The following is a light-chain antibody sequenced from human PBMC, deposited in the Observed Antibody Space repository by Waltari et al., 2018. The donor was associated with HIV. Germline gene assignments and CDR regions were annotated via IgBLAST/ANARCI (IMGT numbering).Light chain of an antibody. CDR3: CSDAGSSTEV. CDR2: EVS. J-gene: IGLJ1*01. V-gene: IGLV2-23*02. CDR1: ISQGGSCYL. Sequence: QSARLQPASLSASPPQSISHPRTRSISQGGSCYLICLYQQHPVKAPKLMIYEVSKRPAGVSNRFSGSKAGNTASLTISGLQAEDEADYYCCSDAGSSTEVFGGGTKVTVL.